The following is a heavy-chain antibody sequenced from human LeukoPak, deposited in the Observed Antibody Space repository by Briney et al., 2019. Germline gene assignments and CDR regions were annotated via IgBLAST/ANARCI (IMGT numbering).Heavy chain of an antibody. CDR3: ARHASVDGNWPRPLDY. D-gene: IGHD6-19*01. CDR1: GGSISSSNYY. J-gene: IGHJ4*02. CDR2: IYYSGST. Sequence: SETLSLTCTVSGGSISSSNYYWGWLRQPPAKGLEWLGNIYYSGSTYYKPSLETRVTISVDTSKNQFSLNLTSVTAADTAVYYCARHASVDGNWPRPLDYWGQGSLVTVSS. V-gene: IGHV4-39*01.